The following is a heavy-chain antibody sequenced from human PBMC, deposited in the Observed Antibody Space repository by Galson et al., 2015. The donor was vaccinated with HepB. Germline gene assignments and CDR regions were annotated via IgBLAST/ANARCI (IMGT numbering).Heavy chain of an antibody. CDR1: GFTFSNAW. D-gene: IGHD3-22*01. J-gene: IGHJ4*02. CDR3: TTLDPGYDSSGLKDY. Sequence: SLRLSCAASGFTFSNAWMSWVRQAPGKGLEWVGRIKSKTDGGTTDYAAPVKGRFTISRDDSKNTLYLQMNSLKTEDTAVYYCTTLDPGYDSSGLKDYWGQGTLVTVSS. V-gene: IGHV3-15*01. CDR2: IKSKTDGGTT.